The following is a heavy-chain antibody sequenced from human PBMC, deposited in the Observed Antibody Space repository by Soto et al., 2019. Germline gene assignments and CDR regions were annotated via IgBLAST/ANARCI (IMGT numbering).Heavy chain of an antibody. J-gene: IGHJ6*02. Sequence: SETLSLTCTVSGGSISSSSYYWGWIRQPPGKGLEWIGSIYYSGSTYYNPSLKSRVTISVDTSKNQFSLKLSSVTAADTDVYYCARGNYYYYGMDVWGQGTTVTVSS. CDR3: ARGNYYYYGMDV. V-gene: IGHV4-39*01. CDR1: GGSISSSSYY. CDR2: IYYSGST.